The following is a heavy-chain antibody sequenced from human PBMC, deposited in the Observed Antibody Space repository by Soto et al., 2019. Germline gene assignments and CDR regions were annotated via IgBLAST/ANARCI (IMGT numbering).Heavy chain of an antibody. CDR1: GGSISNHY. V-gene: IGHV4-59*11. Sequence: QVQLQESGPGLVKPSETLSLTCTVSGGSISNHYWSWIRQPPGKGLEWIGYIYYNGNTNYNPSLKSRATMSVDTSKTKFSLKLSSVTDADTAVYYCARSNWYSEYWGQGTLVTVSS. D-gene: IGHD7-27*01. J-gene: IGHJ4*02. CDR2: IYYNGNT. CDR3: ARSNWYSEY.